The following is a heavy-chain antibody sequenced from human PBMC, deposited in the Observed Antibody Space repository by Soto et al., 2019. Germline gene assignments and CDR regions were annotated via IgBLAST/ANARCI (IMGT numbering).Heavy chain of an antibody. J-gene: IGHJ4*02. CDR1: GGTFSSYT. D-gene: IGHD6-13*01. V-gene: IGHV1-69*08. CDR2: IIPILGIA. CDR3: AREAYGSSDYYFDY. Sequence: QVQLVQSGAEVKKPGSSVKVSCKASGGTFSSYTTSCVRQAPGQGLEWMGRIIPILGIANYAQKFQGRVTITADKGTSTAYMELSSLRSEDTAVYYCAREAYGSSDYYFDYWGQGTLVTVSS.